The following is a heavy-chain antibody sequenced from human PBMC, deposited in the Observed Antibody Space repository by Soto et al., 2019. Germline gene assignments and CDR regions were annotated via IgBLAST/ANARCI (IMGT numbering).Heavy chain of an antibody. J-gene: IGHJ4*02. CDR1: GFTFSSYA. Sequence: GGSLRLSCAASGFTFSSYAMSWVRQAPGKGLEWVSGISGSGGSTYYADSVKGRFTISRDNSKNTLYLQMNSLRAEDTAVYYCAKELYVEMATISIFDYWGQGTLVTVS. V-gene: IGHV3-23*01. CDR2: ISGSGGST. D-gene: IGHD3-16*02. CDR3: AKELYVEMATISIFDY.